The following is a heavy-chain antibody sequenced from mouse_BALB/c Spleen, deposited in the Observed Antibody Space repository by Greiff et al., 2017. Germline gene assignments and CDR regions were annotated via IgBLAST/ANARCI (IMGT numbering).Heavy chain of an antibody. Sequence: VQVVESGPGLVAPSQSLSITCTVSGFSLTSYGVHWVRQPPGKGLEWLGVIWAGGSTNYNSALMSRLSISKDNSKSQVFLKMNSLQTDDTAMYYCARQFITTATGFAYWGQGTLVTVSA. CDR1: GFSLTSYG. CDR2: IWAGGST. D-gene: IGHD1-2*01. CDR3: ARQFITTATGFAY. J-gene: IGHJ3*01. V-gene: IGHV2-9*02.